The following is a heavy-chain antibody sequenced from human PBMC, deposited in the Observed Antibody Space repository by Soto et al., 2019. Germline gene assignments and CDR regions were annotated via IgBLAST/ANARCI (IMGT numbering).Heavy chain of an antibody. Sequence: PGESLKISCKGSGYSFTSYWIGWVRQMPGKGLEWMGIIYPGDSDTRYSPSFQGQVTISADKSISTAYLQWSSLKASDTAMYYCARNYDFWSGGHYYYGMDVWGQGTTVTVSS. CDR1: GYSFTSYW. CDR2: IYPGDSDT. D-gene: IGHD3-3*01. CDR3: ARNYDFWSGGHYYYGMDV. J-gene: IGHJ6*02. V-gene: IGHV5-51*01.